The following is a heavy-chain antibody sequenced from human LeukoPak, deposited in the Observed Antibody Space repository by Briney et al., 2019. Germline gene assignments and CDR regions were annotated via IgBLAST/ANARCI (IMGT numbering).Heavy chain of an antibody. V-gene: IGHV1-69-2*01. CDR3: AKVSSTLAAAGALTFDY. Sequence: ASVKISCKASGYTFTDYFIHWVQQAPGKGLEWIGHVDPGDGEAVYADNFLRRLPFTADTSTGTAYMDVSSLTSDDSAVYYCAKVSSTLAAAGALTFDYWGQGTLVIVSS. D-gene: IGHD6-13*01. CDR1: GYTFTDYF. CDR2: VDPGDGEA. J-gene: IGHJ4*02.